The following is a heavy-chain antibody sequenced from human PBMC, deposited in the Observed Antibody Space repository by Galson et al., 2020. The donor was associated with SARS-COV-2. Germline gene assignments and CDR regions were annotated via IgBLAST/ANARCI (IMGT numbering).Heavy chain of an antibody. D-gene: IGHD6-13*01. CDR2: ISGSGGST. V-gene: IGHV3-23*01. CDR3: AKDLFGIAAAGTPDY. J-gene: IGHJ4*02. Sequence: GGSLRLSCAASGFTFSSYAMRWVRQAPGKGLEWVSAISGSGGSTYSADSVKGRFTISRDNSKNTLYLQMNSLRAEDTAVYYCAKDLFGIAAAGTPDYWGQGTLVTVSS. CDR1: GFTFSSYA.